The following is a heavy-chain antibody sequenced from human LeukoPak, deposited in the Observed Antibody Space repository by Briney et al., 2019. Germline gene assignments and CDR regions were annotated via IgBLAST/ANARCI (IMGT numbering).Heavy chain of an antibody. Sequence: PGGSLRLSCAASGFTFSSYSMNWVRQAPGKGLEWVSYISSSSTIYYADSVKGRFTISRDNAKNSLYLQMNSLRAEDTAVYYCARDEYYYDSSGYPQFYYHAEYFQHWGQGTLVTVSS. V-gene: IGHV3-48*01. D-gene: IGHD3-22*01. CDR3: ARDEYYYDSSGYPQFYYHAEYFQH. CDR1: GFTFSSYS. CDR2: ISSSSTI. J-gene: IGHJ1*01.